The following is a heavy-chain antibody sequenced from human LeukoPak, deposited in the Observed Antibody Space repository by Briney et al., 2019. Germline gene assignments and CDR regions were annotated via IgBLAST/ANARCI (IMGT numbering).Heavy chain of an antibody. D-gene: IGHD1-26*01. J-gene: IGHJ4*02. CDR2: INHSGST. V-gene: IGHV4-34*01. Sequence: PSETLSLTCADYGGSFSGYYWSWIRQPPGKGLEWIGEINHSGSTNYNPSLKSRVTISVDTSKNQFSLKLSSVTAADTAVYYCARVSYSGYVDYWGQGTLVTVSS. CDR3: ARVSYSGYVDY. CDR1: GGSFSGYY.